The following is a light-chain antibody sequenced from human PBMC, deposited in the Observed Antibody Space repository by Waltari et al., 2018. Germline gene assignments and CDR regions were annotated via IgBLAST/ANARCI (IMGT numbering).Light chain of an antibody. CDR1: QRVLYTSNNKNN. CDR2: WAS. V-gene: IGKV4-1*01. CDR3: QQFHSTPIT. Sequence: DIVMTQSPDSLAVSLGARATINCKSSQRVLYTSNNKNNLAWFQQKPGQPPKLLIYWASTRESGVPDRFSGSGSGTDFSLTISSLQAEDVAVYFCQQFHSTPITFGQGTRLEI. J-gene: IGKJ5*01.